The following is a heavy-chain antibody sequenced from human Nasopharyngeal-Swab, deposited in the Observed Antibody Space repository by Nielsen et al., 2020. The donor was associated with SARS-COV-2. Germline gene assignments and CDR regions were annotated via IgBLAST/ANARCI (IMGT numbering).Heavy chain of an antibody. J-gene: IGHJ6*02. CDR2: IHNSGAP. D-gene: IGHD3/OR15-3a*01. Sequence: WSRQCPGQGLEWIGSIHNSGAPYYIPSLKRRVTISVDTSKNQFSLKMRSVTAADTAVYYCASGPFGPGDSYYYYGLDVWGQGTTVTVSS. CDR3: ASGPFGPGDSYYYYGLDV. V-gene: IGHV4-38-2*01.